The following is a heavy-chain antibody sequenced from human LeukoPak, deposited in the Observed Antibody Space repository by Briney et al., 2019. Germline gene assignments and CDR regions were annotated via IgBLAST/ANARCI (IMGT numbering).Heavy chain of an antibody. CDR3: AKSKVDTAMVPDY. CDR2: IWYDGSNK. J-gene: IGHJ4*02. D-gene: IGHD5-18*01. CDR1: GFTFSSYG. Sequence: GGSLRLSCAASGFTFSSYGIHWVRQAPGKGLEWVAVIWYDGSNKYYADSVKGRFTISRDNSKNTLYLQMNSLRAEDTAVYYCAKSKVDTAMVPDYWGQGTLVTVSS. V-gene: IGHV3-30*02.